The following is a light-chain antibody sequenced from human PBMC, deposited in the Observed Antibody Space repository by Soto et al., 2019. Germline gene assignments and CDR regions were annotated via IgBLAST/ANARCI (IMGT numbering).Light chain of an antibody. CDR1: RSNIGRNF. CDR2: RNN. J-gene: IGLJ3*02. V-gene: IGLV1-47*01. Sequence: SVLTQSPSASGPPGQRVTISCSGSRSNIGRNFAYWYQHVPGTAPRLLIQRNNERPSGVPDRFSGSKSGTSVSLAISGLRSDDEATYYCVAWDDTLDAQVFGGGTKVTVL. CDR3: VAWDDTLDAQV.